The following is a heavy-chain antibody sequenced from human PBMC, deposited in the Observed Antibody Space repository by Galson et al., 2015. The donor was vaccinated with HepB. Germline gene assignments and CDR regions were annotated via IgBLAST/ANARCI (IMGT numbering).Heavy chain of an antibody. CDR3: ARLVGGEETEDY. CDR2: IKGDGTNA. D-gene: IGHD3-10*01. J-gene: IGHJ4*02. V-gene: IGHV3-74*01. Sequence: SLRLSCAASGFTISSYWMHWVRQAPGKGLVWVSRIKGDGTNAAYADSVKGRFTISRDNAKNTVYLQMNSLRAEDTAVYYCARLVGGEETEDYWGQGTLVTVSS. CDR1: GFTISSYW.